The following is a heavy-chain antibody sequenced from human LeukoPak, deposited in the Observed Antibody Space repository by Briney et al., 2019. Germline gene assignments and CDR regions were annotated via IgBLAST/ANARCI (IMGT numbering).Heavy chain of an antibody. Sequence: PSETLSLTCTVSGGSISSGGYYWSWIRQHPGKGLEWIGYIYYSGSTSYNPSLKSRVSISFDTSKNQFFLKLSSVTAADTAVYYCAREMDYYDSGGYYLQWFDPWGQGTPVTVSS. J-gene: IGHJ5*02. V-gene: IGHV4-31*03. CDR1: GGSISSGGYY. CDR2: IYYSGST. D-gene: IGHD3-22*01. CDR3: AREMDYYDSGGYYLQWFDP.